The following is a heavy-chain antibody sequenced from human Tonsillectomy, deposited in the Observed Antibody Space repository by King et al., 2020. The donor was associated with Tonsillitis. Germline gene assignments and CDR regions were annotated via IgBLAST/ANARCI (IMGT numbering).Heavy chain of an antibody. CDR3: GRQDCSSTSCYAGSTFEI. J-gene: IGHJ3*02. D-gene: IGHD2-2*01. CDR2: IDPSDSYT. Sequence: VQLVESGAEVKKPGESLRISCQGSGYIFTSNWINWVRQMPGKGLEWMGRIDPSDSYTNYSPSFQGHVTISADKSISTAYLQWSSLKASDTAMYYFGRQDCSSTSCYAGSTFEIWGQGTMVTVSS. V-gene: IGHV5-10-1*03. CDR1: GYIFTSNW.